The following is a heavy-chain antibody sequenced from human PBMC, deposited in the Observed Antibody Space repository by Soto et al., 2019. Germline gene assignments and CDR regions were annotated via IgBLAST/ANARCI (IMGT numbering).Heavy chain of an antibody. D-gene: IGHD5-12*01. Sequence: QVQLVQSGAEVKKPGASVKVSCKASGYTFTSYAMHWVRQAPGQRVEWMGWINAGNGNTKYSQKVQGRVTITTDTSAGRVYMELSSLRSEETGVYYCAGGGAYGAFDIWAQGSMVTVSA. J-gene: IGHJ3*02. CDR3: AGGGAYGAFDI. CDR1: GYTFTSYA. CDR2: INAGNGNT. V-gene: IGHV1-3*01.